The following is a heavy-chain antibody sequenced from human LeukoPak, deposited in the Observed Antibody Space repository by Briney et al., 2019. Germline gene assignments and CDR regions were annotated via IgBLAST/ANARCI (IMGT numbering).Heavy chain of an antibody. D-gene: IGHD3-16*01. J-gene: IGHJ4*02. Sequence: ASVKVSCRDSGYTFTAYYMHWVRQAPGQGLEWMGRINPNTGGTNYAQKFQGRVTMTGDTSISTAYMELSRLTSDDTAVYYCARIGGARNFDYWGQGTLVTVSS. CDR2: INPNTGGT. V-gene: IGHV1-2*06. CDR3: ARIGGARNFDY. CDR1: GYTFTAYY.